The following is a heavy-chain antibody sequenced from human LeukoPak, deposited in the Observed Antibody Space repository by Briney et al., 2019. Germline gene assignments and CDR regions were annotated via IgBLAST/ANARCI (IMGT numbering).Heavy chain of an antibody. J-gene: IGHJ4*02. CDR2: IKQEGSEK. CDR3: ARDYGYSFDY. CDR1: GFTFNNYW. D-gene: IGHD5-18*01. V-gene: IGHV3-7*04. Sequence: PGGSLRLSCAASGFTFNNYWMKWVRQAPGKGLEWVATIKQEGSEKYYVDSVKGRFTISRDNAGNSLYLQVDSLRADDTAVYYCARDYGYSFDYWGQGTLVTVSS.